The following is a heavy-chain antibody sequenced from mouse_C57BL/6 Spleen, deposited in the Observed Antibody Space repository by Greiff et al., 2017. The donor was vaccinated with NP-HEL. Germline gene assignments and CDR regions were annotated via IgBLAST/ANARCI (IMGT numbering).Heavy chain of an antibody. CDR3: ARSAGWGLY. Sequence: SGPELVKPGASVKISCKASGYTFTDYYINWVKQRPGQGLEWIGWLYPGSGNTKYNEKFKGKATLTVDTSSSTAYMQLSSLDSEDSAVYFCARSAGWGLYWGQGTTLTVSS. V-gene: IGHV1-84*01. D-gene: IGHD2-3*01. CDR2: LYPGSGNT. J-gene: IGHJ2*01. CDR1: GYTFTDYY.